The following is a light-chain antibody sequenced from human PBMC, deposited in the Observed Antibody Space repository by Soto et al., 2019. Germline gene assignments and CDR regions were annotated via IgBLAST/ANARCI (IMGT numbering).Light chain of an antibody. CDR1: SSDVGSYNL. CDR2: EVS. CDR3: CSYAGSSYV. V-gene: IGLV2-23*02. J-gene: IGLJ1*01. Sequence: QSALTHPASVSGSPGQSITISCTGTSSDVGSYNLVSWYQQHPGKTPKLMIYEVSKRPSGVSNRFSGSKSGNTASLTISGLQAEDEADYYCCSYAGSSYVFGTGTKVTVL.